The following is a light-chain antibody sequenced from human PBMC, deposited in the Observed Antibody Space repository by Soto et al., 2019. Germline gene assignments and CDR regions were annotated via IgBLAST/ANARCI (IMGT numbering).Light chain of an antibody. CDR3: SAYAGSSTWV. V-gene: IGLV2-8*01. CDR2: EVY. CDR1: SSVVCGYNY. Sequence: QSAPTQPPSASGSPGQSVTFSCTGTSSVVCGYNYVSWYQQYPGKAPKLMIYEVYKRPSGVPDRFSGSKSGNTASLTVSGLQPEDEADYYCSAYAGSSTWVFGGGTKLTVL. J-gene: IGLJ2*01.